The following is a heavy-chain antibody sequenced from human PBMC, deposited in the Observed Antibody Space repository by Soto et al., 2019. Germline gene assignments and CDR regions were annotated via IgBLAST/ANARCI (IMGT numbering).Heavy chain of an antibody. CDR2: ISYDGSNK. CDR3: ARAGGATDY. Sequence: QVQLVESGGGVVQPGRSLRLSCAASGFTSSSYAMHWVRQAPGKGLEWVAVISYDGSNKYYADSVKGRFTISRDNSKNTLYLQMNSLRAEDTAVYYCARAGGATDYWGQGTLVTVSS. D-gene: IGHD3-16*01. CDR1: GFTSSSYA. J-gene: IGHJ4*02. V-gene: IGHV3-30-3*01.